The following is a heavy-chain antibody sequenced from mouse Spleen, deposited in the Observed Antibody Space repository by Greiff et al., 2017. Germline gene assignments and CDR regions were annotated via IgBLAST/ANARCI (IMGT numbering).Heavy chain of an antibody. Sequence: VQLQQPGAELVRPGSSVKLSCKASGYTFTSYWMDWVKQRPGQGLEWIGNIYPSDSETHYNQKFKDKATLTVDKSSSTAYMQLSSLTSEDSAVYYCARWGDYPFAYWGQGTLVTVSA. CDR2: IYPSDSET. CDR1: GYTFTSYW. CDR3: ARWGDYPFAY. J-gene: IGHJ3*01. D-gene: IGHD2-4*01. V-gene: IGHV1-61*01.